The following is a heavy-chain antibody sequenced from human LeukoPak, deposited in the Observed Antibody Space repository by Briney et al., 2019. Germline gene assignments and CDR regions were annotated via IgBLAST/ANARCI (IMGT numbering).Heavy chain of an antibody. CDR2: IYYSGST. D-gene: IGHD2-2*01. J-gene: IGHJ4*02. Sequence: SETLSLTCTVSGGSISSYYWSWIRQPPGKGLEWIGYIYYSGSTNYNPSLKSRVTMSVDTSKNQFSLKLSSVTAADTAVYYCARDDCSSTSCYAYWGQGTLVTVSS. CDR3: ARDDCSSTSCYAY. CDR1: GGSISSYY. V-gene: IGHV4-59*12.